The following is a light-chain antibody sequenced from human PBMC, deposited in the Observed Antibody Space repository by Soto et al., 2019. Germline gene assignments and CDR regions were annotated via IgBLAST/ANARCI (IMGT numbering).Light chain of an antibody. J-gene: IGKJ4*01. V-gene: IGKV1-39*01. Sequence: DIQMTQSPSSLSASVGGRVTITCRASQSISSFLNWYQQKPGKAPKLLIFAASSLQSGVPSRFSGSGSGTDFTLTISSLQPEDFAAYYCQQSYGTPLTFGGGTKVEIK. CDR1: QSISSF. CDR3: QQSYGTPLT. CDR2: AAS.